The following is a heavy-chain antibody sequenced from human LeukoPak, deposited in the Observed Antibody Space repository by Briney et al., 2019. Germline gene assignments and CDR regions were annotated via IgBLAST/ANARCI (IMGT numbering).Heavy chain of an antibody. CDR2: ISGSGGST. D-gene: IGHD6-13*01. V-gene: IGHV3-23*01. J-gene: IGHJ6*02. Sequence: GGSLRLSCAASGFTFSSYAMSWVRQAPGKGLEWVSAISGSGGSTYYADSVKGRFTISRDNSKNTLYLQMNSLRAEDTAVYYCAKDRSSPWYYYGMDVWGQGTTVTVSS. CDR1: GFTFSSYA. CDR3: AKDRSSPWYYYGMDV.